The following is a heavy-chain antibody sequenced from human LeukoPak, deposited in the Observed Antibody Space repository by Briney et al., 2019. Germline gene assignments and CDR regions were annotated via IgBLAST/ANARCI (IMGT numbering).Heavy chain of an antibody. CDR2: MNPSGGGT. D-gene: IGHD2-8*01. Sequence: ASVKVSCKASGYSLTTYYMHWVGQAGGQGVEGMGVMNPSGGGTKYAQKFQGRVTLTSDTPTNTLYMALSSLRTEDTAVYYCASVYLYGMDVWGQGTTVTVSS. CDR3: ASVYLYGMDV. J-gene: IGHJ6*02. V-gene: IGHV1-46*01. CDR1: GYSLTTYY.